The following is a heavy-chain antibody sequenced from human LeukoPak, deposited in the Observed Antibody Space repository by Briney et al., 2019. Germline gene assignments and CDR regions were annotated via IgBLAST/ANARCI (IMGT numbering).Heavy chain of an antibody. CDR3: ARQGGQGAFDY. J-gene: IGHJ4*02. CDR2: IYYSGST. Sequence: PSETLSLTCSVSGGSISSYYWSWIRQPPGKGLEWIGYIYYSGSTYYNPSLKSRATISVDTSKNQFSLKLSSVTAADTAVYYCARQGGQGAFDYWGQGTLVTVPS. CDR1: GGSISSYY. V-gene: IGHV4-59*08.